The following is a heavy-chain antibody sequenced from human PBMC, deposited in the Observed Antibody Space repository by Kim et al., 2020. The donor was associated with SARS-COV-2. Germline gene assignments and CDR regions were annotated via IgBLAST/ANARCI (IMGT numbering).Heavy chain of an antibody. CDR2: ISGSGGST. CDR1: GFTFSSYA. V-gene: IGHV3-23*01. Sequence: GGSLRLSCAASGFTFSSYAMSWVRQAPGKGLEWVSAISGSGGSTYYADSVKGRFTISRDNSKNTLYLQMNSLRAEDTAVYYCANIATIVVVPAAIQPYYFDYWGQGTLVTVSS. D-gene: IGHD2-2*01. J-gene: IGHJ4*02. CDR3: ANIATIVVVPAAIQPYYFDY.